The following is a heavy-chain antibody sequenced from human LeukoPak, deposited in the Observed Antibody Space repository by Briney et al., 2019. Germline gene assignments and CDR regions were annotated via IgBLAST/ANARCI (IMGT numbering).Heavy chain of an antibody. CDR3: AKDRSGSYSQGLDY. V-gene: IGHV3-30*02. CDR2: IRYDGSNK. D-gene: IGHD1-26*01. CDR1: GFFFSSYG. J-gene: IGHJ4*02. Sequence: PGGSLRLSCAASGFFFSSYGMHWVRQAPGKGLEWVAFIRYDGSNKYYADSVKGRFTISRDNSKNTVYLQMNSLRAEDTAVYYCAKDRSGSYSQGLDYWGQGTLVTVSS.